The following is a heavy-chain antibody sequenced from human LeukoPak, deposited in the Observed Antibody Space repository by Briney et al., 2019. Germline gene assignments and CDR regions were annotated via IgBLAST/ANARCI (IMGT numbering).Heavy chain of an antibody. CDR3: ARTGPSHYYGSGTSRFDP. V-gene: IGHV4-59*12. J-gene: IGHJ5*02. D-gene: IGHD3-10*01. CDR1: GGSISSNY. Sequence: SETLSLTCTVSGGSISSNYWNWIRQPPGKGLEWIGYIYYSGSTNYNPSLKSRVTISVDTSKSQFSLRLTSVTAADTAVYYCARTGPSHYYGSGTSRFDPWGQGTLVTVSS. CDR2: IYYSGST.